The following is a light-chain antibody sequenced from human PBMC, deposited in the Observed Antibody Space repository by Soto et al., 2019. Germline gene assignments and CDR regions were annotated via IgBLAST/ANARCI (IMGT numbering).Light chain of an antibody. Sequence: QSALTQPASVSGSPGQSITISCTGTSSDVGAYNYVSWYQQHPGKAPKLMIYEVSNRPSGVSNRFSGSKSGNTASPTISGLQAEDEADYYCSSYTSGSTWVFGGGTKLTVL. CDR2: EVS. CDR1: SSDVGAYNY. CDR3: SSYTSGSTWV. J-gene: IGLJ3*02. V-gene: IGLV2-14*01.